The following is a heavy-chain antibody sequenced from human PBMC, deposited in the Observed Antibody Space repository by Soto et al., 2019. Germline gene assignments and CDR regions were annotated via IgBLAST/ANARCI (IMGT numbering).Heavy chain of an antibody. D-gene: IGHD5-12*01. CDR3: SRGRYSGYGYFDY. Sequence: QVQLQESGPGLVEPSQTLSLTCTVSGGSISGGYYWTWIRQHPGKGLEWIGYIYHSGTIYYNQSLXXRXXISIDTSKNQFSLTLTSVTAADTAVYYCSRGRYSGYGYFDYWGQGILVTVSS. CDR2: IYHSGTI. CDR1: GGSISGGYY. V-gene: IGHV4-31*03. J-gene: IGHJ4*02.